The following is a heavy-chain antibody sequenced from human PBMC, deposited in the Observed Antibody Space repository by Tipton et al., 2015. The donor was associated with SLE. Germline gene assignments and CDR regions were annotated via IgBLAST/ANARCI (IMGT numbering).Heavy chain of an antibody. J-gene: IGHJ6*02. D-gene: IGHD3-3*01. CDR2: IYYSGST. V-gene: IGHV4-31*03. CDR1: GGSISSGGYY. Sequence: TMSLTCTVSGGSISSGGYYWSWIRQHPGKGLERIGYIYYSGSTNYNPSLKSRVTMSVDTSKNQFSLKLSSVTAADTAVYYCARGPYDFWSGSDMDVWGQGTTVTVSS. CDR3: ARGPYDFWSGSDMDV.